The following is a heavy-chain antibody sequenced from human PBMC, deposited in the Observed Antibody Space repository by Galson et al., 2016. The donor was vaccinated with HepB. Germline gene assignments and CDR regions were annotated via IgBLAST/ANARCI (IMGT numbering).Heavy chain of an antibody. D-gene: IGHD6-13*01. Sequence: SVKVSCKASGGTFRTHAISWVRQAPGQGLEWMGGVFPIIGTADFEQTFQGRLTITADESTSTAYMELSSLRFEDSALYYCASGYSRQALITWGQGTLVTVSS. V-gene: IGHV1-69*13. CDR3: ASGYSRQALIT. CDR1: GGTFRTHA. CDR2: VFPIIGTA. J-gene: IGHJ4*02.